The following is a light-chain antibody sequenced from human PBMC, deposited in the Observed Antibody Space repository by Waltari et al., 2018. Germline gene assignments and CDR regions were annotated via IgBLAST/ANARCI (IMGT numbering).Light chain of an antibody. CDR1: QSVSSSY. J-gene: IGKJ1*01. Sequence: EIVLTQSPGTLSLSPGERATLSCRASQSVSSSYLAWYPQKPGEAPRLLIYGASSRATGIPDRFSGSGSGTDLTLTISRLEHEDCAVYYCQQYGSSVWTFGQGTKGEIK. V-gene: IGKV3-20*01. CDR2: GAS. CDR3: QQYGSSVWT.